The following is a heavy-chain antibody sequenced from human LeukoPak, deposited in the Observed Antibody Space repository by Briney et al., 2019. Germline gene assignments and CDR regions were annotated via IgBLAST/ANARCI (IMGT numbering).Heavy chain of an antibody. Sequence: PGGSLRLSCAASGFTFSSYAMHWVRQAPGKGLEWVAIISYDGSNKYYADSVKGRFTISRDNSKNTLYLEMNSLRAEDTAVYYCAKADAESLVVPAGFDYWGQGTLVTVSS. J-gene: IGHJ4*02. D-gene: IGHD2-2*01. CDR2: ISYDGSNK. CDR3: AKADAESLVVPAGFDY. CDR1: GFTFSSYA. V-gene: IGHV3-30-3*01.